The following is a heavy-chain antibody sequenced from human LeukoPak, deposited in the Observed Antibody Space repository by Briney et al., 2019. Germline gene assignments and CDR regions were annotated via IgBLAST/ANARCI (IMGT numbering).Heavy chain of an antibody. D-gene: IGHD3-10*01. CDR2: VKSKTDGGTT. CDR1: GFTFSNAY. V-gene: IGHV3-15*01. J-gene: IGHJ4*02. CDR3: TYYGSGAIRF. Sequence: GGSLRRSCSASGFTFSNAYMSWVRQAPGKGLEWVGRVKSKTDGGTTDYAAPVKGRFTISRDDSENSLYLQISSLKTDDTAVYYCTYYGSGAIRFWGQGTLVTVSS.